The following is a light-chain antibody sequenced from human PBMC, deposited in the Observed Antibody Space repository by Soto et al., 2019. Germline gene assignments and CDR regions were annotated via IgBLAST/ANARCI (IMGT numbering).Light chain of an antibody. CDR1: NIGSES. CDR3: QVWESSSDLWV. Sequence: SYELTQAPSVSVAPGQTARITCGGNNIGSESVHWYQQKPSQAPVLVVYDNSDRPSGIPERFSGSNSENTATLTISRVEAGDEADYYCQVWESSSDLWVFGGGTKLTVL. J-gene: IGLJ3*02. V-gene: IGLV3-21*02. CDR2: DNS.